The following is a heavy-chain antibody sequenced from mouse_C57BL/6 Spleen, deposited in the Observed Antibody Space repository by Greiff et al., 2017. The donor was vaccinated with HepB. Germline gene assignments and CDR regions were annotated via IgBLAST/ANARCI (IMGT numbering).Heavy chain of an antibody. V-gene: IGHV1-26*01. CDR2: INPNNGGT. D-gene: IGHD1-1*01. CDR1: GYTFTDYY. CDR3: ARASNYYGSSYAMDY. Sequence: VQLQQSGPELVKPGASVKISCKASGYTFTDYYMNWVKQSHGKSLEWIGDINPNNGGTSYNQKFKGKATLTVDKSSSTAYMELRSLTSEDSAVYYCARASNYYGSSYAMDYWGQGTSVTVSS. J-gene: IGHJ4*01.